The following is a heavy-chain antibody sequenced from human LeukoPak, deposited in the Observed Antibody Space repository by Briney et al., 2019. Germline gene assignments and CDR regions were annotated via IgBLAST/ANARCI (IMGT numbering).Heavy chain of an antibody. Sequence: GGSLRLSCAASGFTFSSAIMHWVRKAPGRRLEWVALMSHDGTINYSDSVKGRFTISRDDSKNTVYLEVNSLRDDDTAVYHCAREGYSSGRAVAFDYWGQGTLVTVSS. CDR2: MSHDGTIN. CDR1: GFTFSSAI. V-gene: IGHV3-30*04. CDR3: AREGYSSGRAVAFDY. J-gene: IGHJ4*02. D-gene: IGHD6-19*01.